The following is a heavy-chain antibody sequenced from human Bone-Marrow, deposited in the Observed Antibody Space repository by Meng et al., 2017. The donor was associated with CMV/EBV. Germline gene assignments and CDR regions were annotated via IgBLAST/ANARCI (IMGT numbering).Heavy chain of an antibody. V-gene: IGHV3-13*03. D-gene: IGHD4-17*01. CDR3: AKDRLPTTVTTQIDY. J-gene: IGHJ4*02. CDR2: IGSAGNT. CDR1: GFTFSRYD. Sequence: GESLKISCAACGFTFSRYDMQWVRQPTGKGLDWVSAIGSAGNTYYPGSVKGQFTISRENAKNSLYLQMNSLRAEDTAVYYCAKDRLPTTVTTQIDYWGQGTLVTVSS.